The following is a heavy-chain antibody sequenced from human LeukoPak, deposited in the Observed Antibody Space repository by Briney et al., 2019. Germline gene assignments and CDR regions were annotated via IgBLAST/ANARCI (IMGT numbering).Heavy chain of an antibody. J-gene: IGHJ6*03. CDR1: GYTFTSYD. Sequence: ASVKVSCKASGYTFTSYDINWVRQATGQGLEWMGWMNPNSGNTGYAQKFQGRVTITRNTSISTAYMELSSLRSEDTAVYYCARGETTVTLLSYYYYYMDVWGKGTTVTVSS. CDR3: ARGETTVTLLSYYYYYMDV. D-gene: IGHD4-17*01. CDR2: MNPNSGNT. V-gene: IGHV1-8*03.